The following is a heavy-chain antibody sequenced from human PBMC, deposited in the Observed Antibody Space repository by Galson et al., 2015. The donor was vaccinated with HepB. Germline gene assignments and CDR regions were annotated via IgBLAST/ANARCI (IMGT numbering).Heavy chain of an antibody. V-gene: IGHV3-23*01. CDR3: AKDSGDYVALYDAFDI. D-gene: IGHD4-17*01. CDR1: GFTFSSYA. Sequence: SLRLSCAASGFTFSSYAMSWVRQAPGKGLEWVSAISGSGGSTYYADSVKGWFTISRDNSKNTLYLQMNSLRAEDTAVYYCAKDSGDYVALYDAFDIWGQGTMVTVSS. J-gene: IGHJ3*02. CDR2: ISGSGGST.